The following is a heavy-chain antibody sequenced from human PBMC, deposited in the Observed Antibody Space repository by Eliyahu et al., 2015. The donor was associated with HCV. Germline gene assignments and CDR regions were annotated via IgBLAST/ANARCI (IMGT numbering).Heavy chain of an antibody. CDR2: ISGXXDGGST. D-gene: IGHD6-19*01. Sequence: EVQLVESGGGVVQPGGSLRLSCAXSGFXFDDYAMHWVRQAPGKGLEWVSLISGXXDGGSTYYADSVKGRFTISRDNSKNSLYLQMNSLRTEDTALYYCAKDYSAVAGLFDYWGQGTLVTVSS. V-gene: IGHV3-43*02. J-gene: IGHJ4*02. CDR3: AKDYSAVAGLFDY. CDR1: GFXFDDYA.